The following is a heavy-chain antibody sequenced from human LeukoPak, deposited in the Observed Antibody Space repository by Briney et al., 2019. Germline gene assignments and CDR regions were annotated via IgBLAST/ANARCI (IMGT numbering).Heavy chain of an antibody. V-gene: IGHV1-8*01. CDR3: ARSGHYGDYVGLDY. CDR1: GYTFTSYD. CDR2: MNPNSGNT. J-gene: IGHJ4*02. Sequence: ASVKVSSKASGYTFTSYDINWVRQATGQGLEWMGWMNPNSGNTGYAQKFQGRVTMTRNTSISTAYMELSSLRSEDTAVYYCARSGHYGDYVGLDYWGQGTLVTVSS. D-gene: IGHD4-17*01.